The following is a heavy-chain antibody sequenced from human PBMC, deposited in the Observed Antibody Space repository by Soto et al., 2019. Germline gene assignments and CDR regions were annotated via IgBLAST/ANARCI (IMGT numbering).Heavy chain of an antibody. J-gene: IGHJ4*02. CDR1: GYNFAGYW. Sequence: PXESLTMSCTGSGYNFAGYWIAWVRQMPGKGLELMGIIYPSDSDTRYRPSFQGQVTISADKSISSAYLQWSSLRASDTAMYYCARGGVSTRTFDYWGQGTPVTVSS. CDR2: IYPSDSDT. V-gene: IGHV5-51*01. CDR3: ARGGVSTRTFDY. D-gene: IGHD3-3*01.